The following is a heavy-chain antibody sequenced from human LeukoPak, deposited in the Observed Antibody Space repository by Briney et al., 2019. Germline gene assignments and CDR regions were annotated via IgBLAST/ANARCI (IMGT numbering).Heavy chain of an antibody. CDR1: GFTFSGYA. CDR2: ISYDGSYK. CDR3: ARGITAMVFTDV. Sequence: GGSLRLSCAASGFTFSGYAMHWVRQAPGKGLEWVAVISYDGSYKFYADSVKGRFTISRDNAKNSLYLQMNSLRAEDTAVYYCARGITAMVFTDVWGKGTTVTVSS. D-gene: IGHD5-18*01. J-gene: IGHJ6*04. V-gene: IGHV3-30*04.